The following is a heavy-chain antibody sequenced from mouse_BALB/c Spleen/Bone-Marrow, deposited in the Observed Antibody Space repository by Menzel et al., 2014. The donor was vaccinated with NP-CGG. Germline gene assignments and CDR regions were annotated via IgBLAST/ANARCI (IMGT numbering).Heavy chain of an antibody. CDR1: GFNIKDTY. J-gene: IGHJ2*01. D-gene: IGHD2-4*01. V-gene: IGHV14-3*02. CDR3: ARFPYDYGGGDY. CDR2: IDPANGNT. Sequence: EVQLQESGGELVKPGASVKLSCTASGFNIKDTYMHWVKQTPEQGLEWIGRIDPANGNTKYDPKFQGKSTIPADTSSNTPYLQLSSLTSEDYAVYYCARFPYDYGGGDYWGQGTTLTVSS.